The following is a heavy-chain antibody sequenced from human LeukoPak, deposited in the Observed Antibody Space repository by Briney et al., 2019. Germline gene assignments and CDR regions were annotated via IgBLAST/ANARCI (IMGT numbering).Heavy chain of an antibody. J-gene: IGHJ4*02. V-gene: IGHV3-23*01. CDR1: GFTFSSYG. CDR2: VRNGGGST. D-gene: IGHD3-10*01. Sequence: GSLRLSCAASGFTFSSYGMTWVRQAPGKGLEWVSTVRNGGGSTFYADSVKGRFTISRDNFKNTLYLQMNSLRAEDTAVYSCARASGPFDYWGQGTLVTVSS. CDR3: ARASGPFDY.